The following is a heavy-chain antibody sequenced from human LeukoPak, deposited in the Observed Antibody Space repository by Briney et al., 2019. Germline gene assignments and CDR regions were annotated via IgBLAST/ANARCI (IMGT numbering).Heavy chain of an antibody. CDR2: MNPNSGNT. J-gene: IGHJ3*02. Sequence: GASVKVSCKASGYTFTSYDINWVRQATGQGLEWMGWMNPNSGNTGYAQKFQGRVTITRNTSISTAYMELSSLRSEDTAVYYCASPGTIFGVVEGGAFDIWGQGTMVTVSS. CDR1: GYTFTSYD. CDR3: ASPGTIFGVVEGGAFDI. D-gene: IGHD3-3*01. V-gene: IGHV1-8*03.